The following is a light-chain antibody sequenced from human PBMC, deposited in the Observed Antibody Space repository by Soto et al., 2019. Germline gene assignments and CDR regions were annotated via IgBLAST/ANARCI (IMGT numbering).Light chain of an antibody. J-gene: IGLJ1*01. CDR3: SSYAGSNNFV. Sequence: QSVLTQPPSASGSPGQSVTISCTGTSSDVGGYTYVSWYQQHPGEAPKLMIYEVSQRPSGVPDRFSGSKSGNTASLTVSGLQAEDEADYYCSSYAGSNNFVFGTGTQLTVL. CDR1: SSDVGGYTY. CDR2: EVS. V-gene: IGLV2-8*01.